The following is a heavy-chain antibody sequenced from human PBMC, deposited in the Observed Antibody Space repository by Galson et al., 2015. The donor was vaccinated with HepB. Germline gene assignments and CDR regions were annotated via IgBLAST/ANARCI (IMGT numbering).Heavy chain of an antibody. CDR1: GLTFNIYA. V-gene: IGHV3-30*04. Sequence: SLRLSCGASGLTFNIYAMHCVRQVPGKELEWLAAISYQGRDEYYADSVEGRFTISRDNSKNTLYLQMSSLKPEDTAVYFCARGGIGDYAEYFQDWGRGTLVSVSS. CDR3: ARGGIGDYAEYFQD. D-gene: IGHD4-17*01. J-gene: IGHJ1*01. CDR2: ISYQGRDE.